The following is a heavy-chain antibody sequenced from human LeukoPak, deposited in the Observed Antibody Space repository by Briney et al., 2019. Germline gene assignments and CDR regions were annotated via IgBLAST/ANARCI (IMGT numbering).Heavy chain of an antibody. CDR1: DGSISSSSYY. CDR2: IYYSGST. CDR3: ARRRYSSSWGVDY. D-gene: IGHD6-13*01. J-gene: IGHJ4*02. V-gene: IGHV4-39*01. Sequence: TETLSLTCTVSDGSISSSSYYWGWIRQPPGKGLEWIGSIYYSGSTYYNPSLKSRVTISVDTSKNQFSLKLSSVTAADTAVYYCARRRYSSSWGVDYWGQGTLVTVSS.